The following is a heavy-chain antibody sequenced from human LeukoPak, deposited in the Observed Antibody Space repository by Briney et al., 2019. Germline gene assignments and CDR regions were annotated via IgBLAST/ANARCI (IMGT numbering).Heavy chain of an antibody. J-gene: IGHJ5*02. CDR2: IYHSGST. V-gene: IGHV4-38-2*02. Sequence: SETLSLTCTVSGYSISSGYYWGWIRQPPGKGLEWIGSIYHSGSTYYNPSLKSRVTISVDTSKNQFSLKLSSVTAADTGVYYCARDLSTQYYDFWSGYYDYNWFDPWGQGTLVTVSS. D-gene: IGHD3-3*01. CDR3: ARDLSTQYYDFWSGYYDYNWFDP. CDR1: GYSISSGYY.